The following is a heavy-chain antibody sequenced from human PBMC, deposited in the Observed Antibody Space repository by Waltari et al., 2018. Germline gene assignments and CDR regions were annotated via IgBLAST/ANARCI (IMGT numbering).Heavy chain of an antibody. Sequence: QVQLQESGPGLVKPSETLSLTCTVSGYSISSGYYWGWIRQPPGKGLEWIGSIYHSGSTYYNPSLKSRVTISVDTAKNQFSLKLSSVTAADTAVYYCARDQAYNWTPLSVVDYWGQGTLVTVSS. CDR2: IYHSGST. V-gene: IGHV4-38-2*02. CDR3: ARDQAYNWTPLSVVDY. J-gene: IGHJ4*02. D-gene: IGHD1-20*01. CDR1: GYSISSGYY.